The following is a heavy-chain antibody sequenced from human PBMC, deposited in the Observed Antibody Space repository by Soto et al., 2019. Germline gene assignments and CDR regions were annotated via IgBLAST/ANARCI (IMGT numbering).Heavy chain of an antibody. CDR2: IYYSGST. Sequence: PSETLSLTCTVSGGSISSYYWSWIRQPPGKGLEWIGYIYYSGSTNYNPSLKSRVTISVDTSKNQFSLKLSSVTAADTAVYYCARFVRWKLNWFDPWGQGTLVTVSS. D-gene: IGHD3-10*02. V-gene: IGHV4-59*08. J-gene: IGHJ5*02. CDR3: ARFVRWKLNWFDP. CDR1: GGSISSYY.